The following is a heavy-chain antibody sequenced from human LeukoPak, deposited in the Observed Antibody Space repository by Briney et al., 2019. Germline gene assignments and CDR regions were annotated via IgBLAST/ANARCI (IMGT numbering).Heavy chain of an antibody. CDR2: IYSGGST. Sequence: ASVKVSCKASGGTFSSYAISWVRQAPGKGLEWVSVIYSGGSTYYADSVKGRFTISRDNSKNTLYLQMNSLRAEDTAVYYCARGGAKMAPFDYWGQGTLVTVSS. CDR1: GGTFSSYA. V-gene: IGHV3-66*01. CDR3: ARGGAKMAPFDY. D-gene: IGHD5-24*01. J-gene: IGHJ4*02.